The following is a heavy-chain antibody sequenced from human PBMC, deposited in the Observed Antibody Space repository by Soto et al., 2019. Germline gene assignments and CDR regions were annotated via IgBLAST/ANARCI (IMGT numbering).Heavy chain of an antibody. V-gene: IGHV3-23*01. Sequence: PGGSLRLSCAASGFTFSSYAMSWVRQAPGKGLEWVSAISGSGGSTYYADSVKGRFTISRDNSKNSLYLQMNSLRAEDTAVYYCARDPDDFWSGYYTFYYYYGMDVWGQGTTVTVSS. D-gene: IGHD3-3*01. CDR3: ARDPDDFWSGYYTFYYYYGMDV. CDR1: GFTFSSYA. CDR2: ISGSGGST. J-gene: IGHJ6*02.